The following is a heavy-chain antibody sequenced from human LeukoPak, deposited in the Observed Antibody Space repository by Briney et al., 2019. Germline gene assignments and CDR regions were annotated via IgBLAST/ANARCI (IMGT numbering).Heavy chain of an antibody. CDR2: INPSGGST. CDR1: GGTFSSYA. D-gene: IGHD4-17*01. J-gene: IGHJ3*02. CDR3: ARAAVAPTTVTSDAFDI. V-gene: IGHV1-46*01. Sequence: ASVKVSCKASGGTFSSYAISWVRQAPGQGLEWMGIINPSGGSTSYAQKFQGRVTMTRDTSTSTVYMELSSLRSEDTAVYYCARAAVAPTTVTSDAFDIWGQGTMVTVSS.